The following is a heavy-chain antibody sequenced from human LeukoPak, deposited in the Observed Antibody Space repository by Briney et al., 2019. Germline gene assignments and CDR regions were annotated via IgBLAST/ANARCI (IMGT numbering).Heavy chain of an antibody. V-gene: IGHV3-23*01. Sequence: GGSLRLSCAASGFTFSTYAMSWVRQAPGKGLEWVSAISNNGGYTYYADSVQGRFTISRDNSKSTLCLQMNSLRAEDTAVYYCAKQLGYCSDGSCYFPYWGQGTLVTVSS. CDR2: ISNNGGYT. J-gene: IGHJ4*02. D-gene: IGHD2-15*01. CDR3: AKQLGYCSDGSCYFPY. CDR1: GFTFSTYA.